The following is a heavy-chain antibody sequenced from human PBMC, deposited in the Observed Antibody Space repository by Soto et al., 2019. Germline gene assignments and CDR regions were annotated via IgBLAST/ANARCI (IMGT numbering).Heavy chain of an antibody. CDR1: GGTFSSYA. J-gene: IGHJ4*02. D-gene: IGHD3-10*01. CDR2: IIPIFGTA. CDR3: AREGFGEFQFDY. V-gene: IGHV1-69*06. Sequence: SVKVSCKASGGTFSSYAISWVRQAPGQGLEWMGGIIPIFGTANYAQKFQGRVTITADKSTSTAYMELSSLRSEDTAVYYCAREGFGEFQFDYWGQGXLVTVSS.